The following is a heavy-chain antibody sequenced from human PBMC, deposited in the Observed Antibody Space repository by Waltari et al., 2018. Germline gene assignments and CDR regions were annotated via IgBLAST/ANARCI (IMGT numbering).Heavy chain of an antibody. D-gene: IGHD3-10*01. J-gene: IGHJ1*01. CDR1: GFTFSRYG. CDR2: ISYDGSNK. V-gene: IGHV3-30*18. CDR3: AKDRGVRGGCLEN. Sequence: QVQLVESGGGVVRPGRSLRLSCAASGFTFSRYGMHWVRQAPGKGLEWVAVISYDGSNKNYADSVKGQFTISRDNSKNTLYLQMNSLRAEDTAVYYCAKDRGVRGGCLENWGQGTLVTVSS.